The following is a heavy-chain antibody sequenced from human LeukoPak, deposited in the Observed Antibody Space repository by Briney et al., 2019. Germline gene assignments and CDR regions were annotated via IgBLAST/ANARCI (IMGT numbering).Heavy chain of an antibody. CDR3: AKSDCGSDGCKLLNY. Sequence: GGSLRLSCAASGFTFSSYAMSWVRQAPGKGLERVSGISGSAGVTYSADSVMGRFTISRDNSKNTVSLQMNGLRAEDTAVYFCAKSDCGSDGCKLLNYWGQGTLVTVSS. J-gene: IGHJ4*02. CDR2: ISGSAGVT. CDR1: GFTFSSYA. V-gene: IGHV3-23*01. D-gene: IGHD2-21*01.